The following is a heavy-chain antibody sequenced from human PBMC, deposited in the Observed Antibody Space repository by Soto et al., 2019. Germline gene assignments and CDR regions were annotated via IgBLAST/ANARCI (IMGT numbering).Heavy chain of an antibody. CDR3: ARSDSSSWDYYFDY. D-gene: IGHD6-13*01. Sequence: ASVNVSCKASGGTFSSYAISWVRQAPGQGLEWMGGIIPIFGTANYAQKFQGRVTITADKSTSTAYMELSSLRSEDTAVYYCARSDSSSWDYYFDYWGQGTLVTVSS. CDR1: GGTFSSYA. V-gene: IGHV1-69*06. J-gene: IGHJ4*02. CDR2: IIPIFGTA.